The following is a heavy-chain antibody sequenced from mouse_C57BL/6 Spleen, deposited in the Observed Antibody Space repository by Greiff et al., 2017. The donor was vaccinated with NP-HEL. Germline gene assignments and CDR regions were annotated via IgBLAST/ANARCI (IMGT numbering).Heavy chain of an antibody. V-gene: IGHV10-1*01. CDR1: GFSFNTYA. CDR3: VRRYDAMDY. CDR2: IRSKSNNYAT. Sequence: VQLKESGGGLVQPKGSLKLSCAASGFSFNTYAMNWVRQAPGKGLEWVARIRSKSNNYATYYADSVKDRFTISRDDSESMLYLQMNNLKTEDTAMYYCVRRYDAMDYWGQGTSVTVSS. J-gene: IGHJ4*01.